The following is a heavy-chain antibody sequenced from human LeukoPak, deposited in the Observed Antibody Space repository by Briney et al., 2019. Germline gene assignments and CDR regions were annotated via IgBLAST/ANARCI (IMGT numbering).Heavy chain of an antibody. J-gene: IGHJ4*02. CDR1: GYTFTGYY. CDR2: INPNSGGT. D-gene: IGHD6-13*01. Sequence: GASVKVSCKASGYTFTGYYMHWVRQAPGQGLEWMGWINPNSGGTNYAQKFQGRVTMTRDTSISTAYMELSRLRSDDTAVYYCARVSGSSWYYFDYWGQGTLVTVSS. CDR3: ARVSGSSWYYFDY. V-gene: IGHV1-2*02.